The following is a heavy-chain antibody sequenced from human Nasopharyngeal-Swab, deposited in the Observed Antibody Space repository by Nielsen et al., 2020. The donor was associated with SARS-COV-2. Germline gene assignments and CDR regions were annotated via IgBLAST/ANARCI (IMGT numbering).Heavy chain of an antibody. V-gene: IGHV4-39*07. CDR1: GGSISSSSYY. J-gene: IGHJ6*02. D-gene: IGHD6-13*01. Sequence: SETLSLTCTVSGGSISSSSYYWGWIRQPPGKGLEWIGSIYYSGSTNYNQSLKSRVTISVDTSKNQFSLKLSSVTAADTAVYYCVGSSWYGDYYYYYGMDVWGQGTTVTVSS. CDR2: IYYSGST. CDR3: VGSSWYGDYYYYYGMDV.